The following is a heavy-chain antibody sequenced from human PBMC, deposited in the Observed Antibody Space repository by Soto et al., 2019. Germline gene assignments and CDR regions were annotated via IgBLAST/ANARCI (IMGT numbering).Heavy chain of an antibody. CDR3: ARVLNGYTGFEDYFDS. CDR2: ISSSSIYI. CDR1: GFTFSIYS. D-gene: IGHD5-12*01. Sequence: GGSLRLSCAASGFTFSIYSMNWVRQAPGKGLEWVSSISSSSIYIYYADSVKGRFTISRDNAKNSLYLQMNSLRAEDTAVYYCARVLNGYTGFEDYFDSWGHGALVTVS. J-gene: IGHJ4*01. V-gene: IGHV3-21*01.